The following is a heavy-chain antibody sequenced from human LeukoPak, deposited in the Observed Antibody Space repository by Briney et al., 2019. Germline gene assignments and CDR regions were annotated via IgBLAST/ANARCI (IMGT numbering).Heavy chain of an antibody. J-gene: IGHJ4*02. CDR1: GGSISGHY. Sequence: PSETLSLTCTVSGGSISGHYCTWIRQPPGKGLEWIGQIHYSGKADYNPSLKTRIDISVDMSKNQMSLKVNSVTAADTAVYYCARGGKYCSSTSCFSYFDYWGQGTLVTVSS. D-gene: IGHD2-2*01. V-gene: IGHV4-59*11. CDR3: ARGGKYCSSTSCFSYFDY. CDR2: IHYSGKA.